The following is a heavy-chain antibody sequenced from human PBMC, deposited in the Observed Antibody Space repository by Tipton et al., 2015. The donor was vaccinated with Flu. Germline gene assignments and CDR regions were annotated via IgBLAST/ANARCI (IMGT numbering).Heavy chain of an antibody. CDR3: AGERMTYYHFWSGYPYYHYGMDA. CDR1: GYTFTSYG. V-gene: IGHV1-18*01. Sequence: QLVQSGAEVKKPGASVKVSCKASGYTFTSYGISWVRQAPGQGLEWMGWISAYNGNTNYAQKLQGRVTMTTDTSTSTAYMELRSLSSAGTAVYYWAGERMTYYHFWSGYPYYHYGMDAWGQGTLFSVTS. J-gene: IGHJ6*02. D-gene: IGHD3-3*01. CDR2: ISAYNGNT.